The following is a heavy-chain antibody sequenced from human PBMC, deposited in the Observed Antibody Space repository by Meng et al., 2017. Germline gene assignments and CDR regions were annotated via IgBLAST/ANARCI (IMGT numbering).Heavy chain of an antibody. CDR1: GYTFTSYD. CDR3: ARGPNRWTGFDY. Sequence: QGQWVQSGAEVKTPGASVKVSCKASGYTFTSYDINWVRQATGQGLEWMGWINPNSGNTGYAQKFQGRVTMTRNTSISTAYMELSSLKSEDTAVYYCARGPNRWTGFDYWGQGTLVTVSS. D-gene: IGHD3/OR15-3a*01. V-gene: IGHV1-8*01. J-gene: IGHJ4*02. CDR2: INPNSGNT.